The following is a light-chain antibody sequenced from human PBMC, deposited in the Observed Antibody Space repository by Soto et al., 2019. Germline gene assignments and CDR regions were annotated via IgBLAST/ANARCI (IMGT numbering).Light chain of an antibody. CDR2: GAS. CDR1: QSVSSSY. V-gene: IGKV3-20*01. J-gene: IGKJ1*01. Sequence: EIVLTQSPGTLSLSPGERATLSCSASQSVSSSYLAWYQQKPGQAPRLLIYGASSRGTGIPDRFSGSGSGTGFTLTISSLEPEDFGVYYCQQYGSSPKTFGQGTKVEIK. CDR3: QQYGSSPKT.